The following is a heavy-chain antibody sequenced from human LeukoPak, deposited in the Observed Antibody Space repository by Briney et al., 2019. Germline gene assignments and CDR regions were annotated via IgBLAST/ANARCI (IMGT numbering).Heavy chain of an antibody. V-gene: IGHV4-59*01. Sequence: SETLSLTCTASDDSISSDFWTWIRQPPGEGLEWIGYIHYSGSTKYNPSLKSRVTISVDKSKNQFSLKLSSVTAADTAIYYCARLPDVSGWPFDYWGQGILVTVAS. CDR1: DDSISSDF. D-gene: IGHD6-19*01. J-gene: IGHJ4*02. CDR3: ARLPDVSGWPFDY. CDR2: IHYSGST.